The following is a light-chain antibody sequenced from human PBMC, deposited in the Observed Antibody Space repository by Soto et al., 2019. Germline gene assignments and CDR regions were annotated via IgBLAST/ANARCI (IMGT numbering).Light chain of an antibody. CDR3: QQYKNWPL. J-gene: IGKJ5*01. CDR2: GAS. Sequence: MMMTQSPATVSVSPGERFTLSCRTSHSVNSHVAWYQQKPGQAPRLLLYGASTRATGIPVRFSGSGFGTEFTLTISSLQSEDFAVYYCQQYKNWPLFGQGTRLEIK. V-gene: IGKV3-15*01. CDR1: HSVNSH.